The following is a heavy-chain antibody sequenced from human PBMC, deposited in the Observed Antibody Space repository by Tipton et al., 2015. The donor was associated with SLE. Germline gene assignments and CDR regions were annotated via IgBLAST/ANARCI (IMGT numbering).Heavy chain of an antibody. CDR2: ISYDGSNK. J-gene: IGHJ6*02. CDR1: GFTFSTYT. CDR3: ARVLGSFYGMDV. V-gene: IGHV3-30*04. Sequence: SLRLSCAASGFTFSTYTMHWVRQAPGKGLEWVAVISYDGSNKYYAGSVKGRFTISRDNSKNTLYLQMNSLRAEDTAVFYCARVLGSFYGMDVWGQGTTVTVSS.